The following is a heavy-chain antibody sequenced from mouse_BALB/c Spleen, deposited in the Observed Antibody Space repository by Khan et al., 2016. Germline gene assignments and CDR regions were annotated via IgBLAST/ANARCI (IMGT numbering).Heavy chain of an antibody. J-gene: IGHJ3*01. D-gene: IGHD1-1*01. V-gene: IGHV5-6-5*01. CDR3: TRRDYERLVY. CDR2: ITSGGST. Sequence: EVELVESGGGLVKPGGSLKLSCSASGFTFSSYAMSWVRQTPEKRLEWVASITSGGSTYYPDNMKGRFTISRDSARNILYLQMSSLRSEDTAMYYCTRRDYERLVYWGQGTLVTVSA. CDR1: GFTFSSYA.